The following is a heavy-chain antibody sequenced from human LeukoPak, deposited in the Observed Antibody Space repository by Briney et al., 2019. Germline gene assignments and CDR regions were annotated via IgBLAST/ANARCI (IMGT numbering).Heavy chain of an antibody. CDR1: GYTFTGYY. CDR3: ARDLGQLGVERYFDY. Sequence: ASVKVSCKASGYTFTGYYMHWVQQAPGQGLEWMGWINPNSGGTNYAQKFQGRVTMTRDTSISTAYMELSRLRSDDTAVYYCARDLGQLGVERYFDYWGQGTLVTVSS. D-gene: IGHD6-6*01. CDR2: INPNSGGT. J-gene: IGHJ4*02. V-gene: IGHV1-2*02.